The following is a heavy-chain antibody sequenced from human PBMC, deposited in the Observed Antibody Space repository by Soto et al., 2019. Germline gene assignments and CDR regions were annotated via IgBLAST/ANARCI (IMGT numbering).Heavy chain of an antibody. D-gene: IGHD2-2*01. CDR1: GDYIHVGGYY. Sequence: PSETLSLTCSVSGDYIHVGGYYWTWIRQRPGKGLEWMGYIYYTGKTYYNPSLESRLIMSVDRSKNQFSLRLTSVTAADTAVYFCGRDLTSNANCIDPWGQGTLVTVSS. J-gene: IGHJ5*02. CDR2: IYYTGKT. CDR3: GRDLTSNANCIDP. V-gene: IGHV4-30-4*01.